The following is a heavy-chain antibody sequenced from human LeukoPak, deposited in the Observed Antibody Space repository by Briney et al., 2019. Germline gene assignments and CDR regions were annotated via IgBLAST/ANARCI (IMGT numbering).Heavy chain of an antibody. CDR1: GFTFSDFA. D-gene: IGHD5-18*01. CDR2: TFQGGGEI. CDR3: ATYRQVMLPFES. Sequence: PGGSLRLSCGASGFTFSDFAMIWVRQPPGKGLECVSSTFQGGGEIHYADSVRGRFTISRDNSRSTLFLQMNSLRGEDTAIYYCATYRQVMLPFESWGQGTLVTVSS. J-gene: IGHJ4*02. V-gene: IGHV3-23*01.